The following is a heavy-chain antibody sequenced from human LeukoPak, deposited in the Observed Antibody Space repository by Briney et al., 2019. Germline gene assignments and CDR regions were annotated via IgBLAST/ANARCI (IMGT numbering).Heavy chain of an antibody. Sequence: VASVKVSCQASGGTFSSYAISWVRQAPGQGLEWMGGIIPIFGTANYAQKFQGRVTITTDESTSTAYMELSSLRSEDTAVYYCARDNYAGANWFDPWGQGTLVTVSS. D-gene: IGHD1-7*01. CDR1: GGTFSSYA. CDR3: ARDNYAGANWFDP. V-gene: IGHV1-69*05. CDR2: IIPIFGTA. J-gene: IGHJ5*02.